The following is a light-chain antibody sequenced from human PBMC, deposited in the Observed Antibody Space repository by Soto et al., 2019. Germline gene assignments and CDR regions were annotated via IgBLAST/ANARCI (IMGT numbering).Light chain of an antibody. CDR3: QQYKSYPYA. CDR1: QSISSW. J-gene: IGKJ2*01. CDR2: KAS. V-gene: IGKV1-5*03. Sequence: DIPMTQSPSTLSASVGDRVTITCRASQSISSWLAWYQQSPGKAPKLLIYKASSLESGVPSRFSGSGSGTEFTLTISSLQPDDFATYYCQQYKSYPYAFGQGTKLEIK.